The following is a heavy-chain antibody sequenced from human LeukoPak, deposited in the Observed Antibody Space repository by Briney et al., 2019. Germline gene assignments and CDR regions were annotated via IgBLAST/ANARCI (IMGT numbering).Heavy chain of an antibody. D-gene: IGHD3-9*01. V-gene: IGHV3-23*01. CDR3: AKLHYDILTGYFPDAFDI. CDR1: GFTFSSYA. Sequence: PGGSLRLSCAASGFTFSSYAMSWVRQAPGKGLEWVSAISGSGGSTYYADSVKGRFTISRDNSKNTPYLQMNSLRAEDTAVYYCAKLHYDILTGYFPDAFDIWGQGTMVTVSS. J-gene: IGHJ3*02. CDR2: ISGSGGST.